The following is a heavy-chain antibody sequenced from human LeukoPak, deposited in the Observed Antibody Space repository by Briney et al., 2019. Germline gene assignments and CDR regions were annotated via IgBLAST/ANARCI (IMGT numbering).Heavy chain of an antibody. J-gene: IGHJ3*02. CDR2: IIPNSGGT. Sequence: ASVKVSCRASGYTFTAYYIHWVRQAPGQGLEWMGWIIPNSGGTNYAQKFQGRITMTRDTSISTAYVELTRLYSDDTAVYYCARDVSSIAFDIWGQGTMVTVSS. CDR1: GYTFTAYY. D-gene: IGHD6-6*01. V-gene: IGHV1-2*02. CDR3: ARDVSSIAFDI.